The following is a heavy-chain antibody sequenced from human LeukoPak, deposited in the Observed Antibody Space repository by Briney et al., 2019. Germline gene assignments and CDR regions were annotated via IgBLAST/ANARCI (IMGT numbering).Heavy chain of an antibody. V-gene: IGHV1-69*05. D-gene: IGHD3-22*01. CDR3: ARVGYYDSSGYYHDY. J-gene: IGHJ4*02. CDR1: GGTFSSYA. CDR2: IIPIFGTA. Sequence: SVKVSCKASGGTFSSYAISWVRQAPGQGLEWMGGIIPIFGTANYAQKFQGRVTITTDESTSTAYMELSSLRSEDTAVYYCARVGYYDSSGYYHDYWGQGTLATVSS.